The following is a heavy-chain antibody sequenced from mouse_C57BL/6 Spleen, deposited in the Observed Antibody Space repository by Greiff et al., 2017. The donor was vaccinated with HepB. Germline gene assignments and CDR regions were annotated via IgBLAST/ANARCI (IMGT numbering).Heavy chain of an antibody. J-gene: IGHJ1*03. CDR2: IRNKANNHAT. V-gene: IGHV6-6*01. Sequence: EVKLMESGGGLVQPGGSMKLSCAASGFTFSDAWMDWVRQSPEKGLEWVAEIRNKANNHATYYAESVKGRFTISRDDSKSSVYLQMNSLRAEDTGIYYCTAAYWYFDVWGTGTTVTVSS. CDR1: GFTFSDAW. CDR3: TAAYWYFDV.